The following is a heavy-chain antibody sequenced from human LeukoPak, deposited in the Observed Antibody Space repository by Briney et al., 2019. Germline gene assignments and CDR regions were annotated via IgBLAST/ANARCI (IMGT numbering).Heavy chain of an antibody. CDR3: ARHKSDYVWGSYRESDY. CDR2: IYPGDSDT. Sequence: GGSLKISCKGSGYSFTSYWIGWVRQMPGKGLEWMGIIYPGDSDTRYSPSFQGQVTISADKSISTAYLQWSSLKASDTAMYYCARHKSDYVWGSYRESDYWGQGTLVTVSS. CDR1: GYSFTSYW. D-gene: IGHD3-16*02. J-gene: IGHJ4*02. V-gene: IGHV5-51*01.